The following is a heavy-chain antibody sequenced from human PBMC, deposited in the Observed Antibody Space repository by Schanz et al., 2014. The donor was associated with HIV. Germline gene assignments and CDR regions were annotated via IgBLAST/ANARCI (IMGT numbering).Heavy chain of an antibody. Sequence: EVQLLESGGGLVQPGGSLRISCVASGFSFLRYEMSWVRQAPGKGLEWLSTLSGSGDRTYYADSVNGRFTISRDNSKNTLYLQMTTLRTEDTAVYYCAKPEYDSRGNSQSHFDYWGQGTLVTVSS. CDR3: AKPEYDSRGNSQSHFDY. J-gene: IGHJ4*02. V-gene: IGHV3-23*01. CDR1: GFSFLRYE. D-gene: IGHD3-22*01. CDR2: LSGSGDRT.